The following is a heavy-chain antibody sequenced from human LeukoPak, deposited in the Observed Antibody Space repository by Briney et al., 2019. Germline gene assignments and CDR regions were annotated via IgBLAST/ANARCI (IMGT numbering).Heavy chain of an antibody. CDR3: AKLLYYYDSSQPY. CDR2: IKSKTDGGTT. V-gene: IGHV3-15*01. D-gene: IGHD3-22*01. CDR1: GFTFSNAW. J-gene: IGHJ4*02. Sequence: GGSLRLSCAASGFTFSNAWMNWVRQAPGKGLEWVGRIKSKTDGGTTDYAAPVKGRFTISRDSSKNTLYLQMNSLRAEDTAVYYCAKLLYYYDSSQPYWGQGTLVTVSS.